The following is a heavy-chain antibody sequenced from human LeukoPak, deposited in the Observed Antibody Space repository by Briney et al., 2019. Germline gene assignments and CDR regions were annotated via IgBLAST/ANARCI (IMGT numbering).Heavy chain of an antibody. CDR1: GGSISSYY. CDR3: AKDDAWLRFGE. Sequence: ETLSLTCTVSGGSISSYYWSWIRQPAGKGLEWVSGISPSGDITYYADSVKGRFTISRDNSKNTLYLEVISLTAEDTAVYYCAKDDAWLRFGEWGQGTLVTVSS. J-gene: IGHJ4*02. CDR2: ISPSGDIT. V-gene: IGHV3-23*01. D-gene: IGHD3-10*01.